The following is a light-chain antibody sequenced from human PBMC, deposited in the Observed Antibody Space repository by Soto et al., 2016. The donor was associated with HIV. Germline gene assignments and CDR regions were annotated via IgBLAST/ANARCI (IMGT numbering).Light chain of an antibody. J-gene: IGKJ1*01. CDR2: LIS. Sequence: DIQMTQSPSILSASVGVRVTITCRASQSISTWLAWYQQKPGKAPKLLIYLISTLQSGVPSRFSGSGSGTEFTLTISSLQPEDVATYYCLQHNRNPRTFGQGTKVEI. CDR3: LQHNRNPRT. V-gene: IGKV1-5*01. CDR1: QSISTW.